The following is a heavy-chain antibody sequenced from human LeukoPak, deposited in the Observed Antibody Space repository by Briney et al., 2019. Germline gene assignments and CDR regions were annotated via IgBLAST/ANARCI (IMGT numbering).Heavy chain of an antibody. V-gene: IGHV4-61*05. CDR2: IYYSGST. CDR1: GGSISSSSYY. Sequence: KPSETLSLTCSVSGGSISSSSYYWSWIRQPPGKGLEWIGYIYYSGSTNYNPSLKSRVTISVDTSKNQFSLKLSSVTAADTAVYYCARLPPGEPFDYWGQGTLVTVSS. CDR3: ARLPPGEPFDY. J-gene: IGHJ4*02. D-gene: IGHD3-16*01.